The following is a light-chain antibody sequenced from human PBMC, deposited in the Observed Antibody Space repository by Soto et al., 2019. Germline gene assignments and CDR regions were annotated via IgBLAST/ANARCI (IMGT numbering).Light chain of an antibody. J-gene: IGKJ1*01. V-gene: IGKV1-16*01. CDR1: QGISSF. Sequence: DIQMTQSPSSLSASVGDRVTITCRASQGISSFLAWFQQKPGKAPKSLIYDASTLQSGASSRSSGSGSDTHFTLTISSLQPEDFATYYCQQYHSYPASFGQGSKVEIK. CDR2: DAS. CDR3: QQYHSYPAS.